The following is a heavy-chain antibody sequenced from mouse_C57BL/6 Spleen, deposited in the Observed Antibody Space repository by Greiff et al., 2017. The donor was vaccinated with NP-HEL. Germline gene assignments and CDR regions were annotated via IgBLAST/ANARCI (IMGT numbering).Heavy chain of an antibody. J-gene: IGHJ1*03. CDR2: IYPSDSET. V-gene: IGHV1-61*01. Sequence: QVQLKQPGAELVRPGSSVKLSCKASGYTFTSYWMDWVKQRPGQGLEWIGNIYPSDSETHYNQKFKDKATLTVDKSSSTAYMQLSSLTSEDSAVYYCAGTGTDWYFDVWGTGTTVTVSS. D-gene: IGHD4-1*01. CDR3: AGTGTDWYFDV. CDR1: GYTFTSYW.